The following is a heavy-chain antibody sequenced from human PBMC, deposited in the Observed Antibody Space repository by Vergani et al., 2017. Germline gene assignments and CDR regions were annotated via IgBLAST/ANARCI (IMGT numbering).Heavy chain of an antibody. Sequence: EVQLVESGGGLVKPGGSLRLSRVASGITFSSYSMNWVRQAPGKGLEWVSSISSSSSYIYYADSVTGRFTISRDNAKNSLYLQMNSLSAEDTAVYYCAGDLRGSCSSTSCLVHYYYYMDVWGKASTVTVSS. D-gene: IGHD2-2*01. V-gene: IGHV3-21*01. J-gene: IGHJ6*03. CDR2: ISSSSSYI. CDR3: AGDLRGSCSSTSCLVHYYYYMDV. CDR1: GITFSSYS.